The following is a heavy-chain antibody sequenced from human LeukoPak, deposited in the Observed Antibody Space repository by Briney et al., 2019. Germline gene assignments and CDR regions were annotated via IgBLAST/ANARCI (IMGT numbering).Heavy chain of an antibody. CDR3: ARDREGPYGMDV. CDR2: IYYSGST. CDR1: GGSISIYY. D-gene: IGHD1-26*01. J-gene: IGHJ6*02. V-gene: IGHV4-59*01. Sequence: SETLSLTCTVSGGSISIYYWSWIRQPPGKGLEWIGYIYYSGSTNYNPSLKSRVTISVDTSKNQFSLKLSSVTAADTAVYYCARDREGPYGMDVWGQGTTVTVSS.